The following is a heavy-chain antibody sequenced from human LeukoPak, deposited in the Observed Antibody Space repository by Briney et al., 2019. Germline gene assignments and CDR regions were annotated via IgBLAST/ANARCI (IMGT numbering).Heavy chain of an antibody. CDR1: GGSVSSYY. CDR2: IYTSGNT. J-gene: IGHJ4*02. Sequence: SETLSLTCSVSGGSVSSYYWSWIRQPAGKGLEWIGRIYTSGNTNYNPSLKSRVTMSVDTSKNQFSLKLSSVTAADTAVYYCARDGYDFWTGLFDYWGQGTLVTVSS. D-gene: IGHD3-3*01. V-gene: IGHV4-4*07. CDR3: ARDGYDFWTGLFDY.